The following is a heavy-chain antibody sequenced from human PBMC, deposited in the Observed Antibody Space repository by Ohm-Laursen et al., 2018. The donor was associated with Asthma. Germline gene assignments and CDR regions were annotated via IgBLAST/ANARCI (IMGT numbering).Heavy chain of an antibody. J-gene: IGHJ4*02. CDR3: ARSNHYYGSGSPIWAFDY. CDR1: GFSLSTSGMC. CDR2: IDWDDDK. D-gene: IGHD3-10*01. Sequence: PTQTLTLTCTFSGFSLSTSGMCVSWIRQPPGKALEWLALIDWDDDKYYSTSLKTRLTISKDTSKNQVVLTMTNMDPVDTATYYCARSNHYYGSGSPIWAFDYWGQGTLVTVSS. V-gene: IGHV2-70*01.